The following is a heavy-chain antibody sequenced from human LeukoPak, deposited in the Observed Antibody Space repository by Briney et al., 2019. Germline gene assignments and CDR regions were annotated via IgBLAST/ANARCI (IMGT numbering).Heavy chain of an antibody. V-gene: IGHV4-61*02. CDR2: IYTSGST. D-gene: IGHD2-2*01. J-gene: IGHJ5*02. CDR1: GGSISSGSYY. CDR3: ARDGPFVVPAVS. Sequence: SQTLSLTCTVSGGSISSGSYYWSWIRQPAGKGLEWIGRIYTSGSTNYNPSLKSRVTMSVDTSKNQFSLRLSSVTAADTAVYYCARDGPFVVPAVSWGQGTLVTVSS.